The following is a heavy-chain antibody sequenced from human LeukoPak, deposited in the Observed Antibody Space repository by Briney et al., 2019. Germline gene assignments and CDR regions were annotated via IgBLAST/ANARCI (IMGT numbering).Heavy chain of an antibody. CDR2: VSYSGTT. CDR1: GGSISSYY. J-gene: IGHJ5*02. CDR3: ARGKIELWP. V-gene: IGHV4-59*01. D-gene: IGHD2/OR15-2a*01. Sequence: PSETLSLTCTDSGGSISSYYWTWIRQPPGKGLEWIGYVSYSGTTNYNPSLNSRVTISVDTSKNQFSLKLSSVTAADTAVYYCARGKIELWPWGQGTLVTVSS.